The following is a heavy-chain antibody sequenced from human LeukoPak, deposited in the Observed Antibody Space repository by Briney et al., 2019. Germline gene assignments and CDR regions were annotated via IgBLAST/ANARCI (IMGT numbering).Heavy chain of an antibody. Sequence: GGSLRLSCAASGFAFSDYYMSWIRQAPGKGLDWLSYISISGSDTFYADSVSGRFTISRDNAKNSLFLQMNSLRVEDTAVYYCARGNNTFEMATLTLDHWGQGALVTVSS. D-gene: IGHD5-24*01. CDR2: ISISGSDT. V-gene: IGHV3-11*01. CDR3: ARGNNTFEMATLTLDH. CDR1: GFAFSDYY. J-gene: IGHJ4*02.